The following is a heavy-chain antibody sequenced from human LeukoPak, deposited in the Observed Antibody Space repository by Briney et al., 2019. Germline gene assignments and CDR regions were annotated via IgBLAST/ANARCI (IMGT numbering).Heavy chain of an antibody. J-gene: IGHJ4*02. V-gene: IGHV4-34*01. D-gene: IGHD3-22*01. CDR2: INHSGST. CDR1: GGSFSGYY. Sequence: SETLSLTCAVYGGSFSGYYWSWIRQPPGKGLEWIGEINHSGSTNYNPSLKSRVIISVDTSKNQFSLKLSSVTAADTAVYYCARGADYDSSGYYLGIDYWGQGTLVTVSS. CDR3: ARGADYDSSGYYLGIDY.